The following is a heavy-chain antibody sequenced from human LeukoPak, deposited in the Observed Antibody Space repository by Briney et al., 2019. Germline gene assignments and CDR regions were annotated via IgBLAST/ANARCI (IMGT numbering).Heavy chain of an antibody. CDR2: INPNSGGT. J-gene: IGHJ4*02. CDR1: GYTFTGYY. CDR3: AREYCSSTSCFDYFDY. Sequence: ASVKVSCKASGYTFTGYYMHWVRQAPGQGLEWMGWINPNSGGTSYAQKFQGWVTMTRDTSISTAYMELSRLRSDDTAVYYCAREYCSSTSCFDYFDYWGQGTLVTVSS. D-gene: IGHD2-2*01. V-gene: IGHV1-2*04.